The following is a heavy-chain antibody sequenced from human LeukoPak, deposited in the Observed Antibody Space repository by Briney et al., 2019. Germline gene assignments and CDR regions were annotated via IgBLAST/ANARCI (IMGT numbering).Heavy chain of an antibody. CDR1: GGSISSGGYS. V-gene: IGHV4-30-2*01. CDR2: IYHSGST. Sequence: KSSETLSLTCAVSGGSISSGGYSWSWIRQPPGKGLEWIGYIYHSGSTYYNPSLKSRVTISVDRSKNQFSLKLSSVTAADTAVYYCARVVGDSSGYCWRYYFDYWGQGTLVTVSS. D-gene: IGHD3-22*01. J-gene: IGHJ4*02. CDR3: ARVVGDSSGYCWRYYFDY.